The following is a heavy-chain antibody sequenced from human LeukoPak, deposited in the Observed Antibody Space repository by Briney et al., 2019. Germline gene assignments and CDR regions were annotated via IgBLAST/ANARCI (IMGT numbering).Heavy chain of an antibody. J-gene: IGHJ4*02. D-gene: IGHD3-16*01. Sequence: ASVKVSCKASGYTLTSYGISRVRQAPGQGLEWMGWISAYNGNTNYAQKLQGRVTMTTDTSTSTAYMELRSLRSDDTAVYYCARIPLIMITSAESWGQGTLVTVSS. CDR2: ISAYNGNT. CDR1: GYTLTSYG. V-gene: IGHV1-18*01. CDR3: ARIPLIMITSAES.